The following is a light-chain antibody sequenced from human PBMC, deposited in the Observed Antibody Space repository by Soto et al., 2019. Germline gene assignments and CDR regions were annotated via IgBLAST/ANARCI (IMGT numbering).Light chain of an antibody. CDR1: QSITRS. CDR3: QQYNSYSWT. V-gene: IGKV1-5*01. Sequence: DIQITQSPSTLSASVGDRVTITCRASQSITRSLAWYQQKPGKAPNLLIYDASSLESGVPVRFSGSGSGTEFTLTISSLQPDDFATYYCQQYNSYSWTFGQGTKV. J-gene: IGKJ1*01. CDR2: DAS.